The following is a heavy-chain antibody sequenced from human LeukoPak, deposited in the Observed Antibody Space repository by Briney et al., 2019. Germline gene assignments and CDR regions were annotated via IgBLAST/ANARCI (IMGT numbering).Heavy chain of an antibody. CDR2: ISSSGSYI. CDR3: ARDVARPISCYTD. J-gene: IGHJ4*02. CDR1: GFTFSTNS. Sequence: GGSLRLSCAASGFTFSTNSMNSVRQAPGKGLEWVASISSSGSYIYYPDSVKGRFTVSRDNAKNSVYLQMNSLRAEDTAVYYCARDVARPISCYTDWGQGTLVTVSS. V-gene: IGHV3-21*01. D-gene: IGHD3-10*01.